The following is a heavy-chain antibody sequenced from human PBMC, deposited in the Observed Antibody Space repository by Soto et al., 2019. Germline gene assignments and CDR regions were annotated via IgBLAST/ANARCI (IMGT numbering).Heavy chain of an antibody. J-gene: IGHJ6*02. Sequence: GGSLRLSCAASGFTFSNFPIHWVRQAPGKGLEWVAVISHDGRNKDYADSAKGRFTISRDNSKSTLYLQMNSLRTEDTAVYYCARDMVRGMDVWGQGTTVTAP. CDR1: GFTFSNFP. D-gene: IGHD3-10*01. CDR3: ARDMVRGMDV. V-gene: IGHV3-30-3*01. CDR2: ISHDGRNK.